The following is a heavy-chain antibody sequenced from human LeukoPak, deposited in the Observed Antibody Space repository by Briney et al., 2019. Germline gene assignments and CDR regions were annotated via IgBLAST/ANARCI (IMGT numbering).Heavy chain of an antibody. CDR3: ARGSSIASFNDAFDI. D-gene: IGHD6-6*01. CDR2: IIPIFGTA. CDR1: GYTFTSYG. V-gene: IGHV1-69*13. J-gene: IGHJ3*02. Sequence: SVKVSCKASGYTFTSYGISWVRQAPGQGLEWMGGIIPIFGTANYAQKFQGRVTITADESTSTAYMELSSLRSEDTAVYYCARGSSIASFNDAFDIWGQGTMVTVSS.